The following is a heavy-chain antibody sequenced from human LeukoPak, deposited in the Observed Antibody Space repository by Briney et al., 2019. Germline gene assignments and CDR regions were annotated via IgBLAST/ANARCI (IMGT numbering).Heavy chain of an antibody. D-gene: IGHD3-3*01. CDR3: AKDRDYDFWSGYYWHN. V-gene: IGHV3-23*01. CDR2: TSGSGGST. Sequence: GGSLRLSCAASGFTFSSYAMSWVRQAPGRGLEWVSSTSGSGGSTYYADSVKGRFTISRDNSKDTLYLQMHSLRGEDTAVYFCAKDRDYDFWSGYYWHNWGQGTLVTVSS. CDR1: GFTFSSYA. J-gene: IGHJ4*02.